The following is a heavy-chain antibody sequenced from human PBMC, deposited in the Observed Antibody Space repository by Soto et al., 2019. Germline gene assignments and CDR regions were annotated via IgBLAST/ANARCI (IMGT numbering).Heavy chain of an antibody. CDR2: ISYDGGNK. Sequence: PGGSLRLSCAASGFIFSNFGMHWVRQAPGKGLEWVAIISYDGGNKYSAASVKGRFTISRDNSKNTLYLQMNSLRAEDTAVYYCAKSHRSDLGPDYWGQGTLVTVSS. V-gene: IGHV3-30*18. CDR3: AKSHRSDLGPDY. CDR1: GFIFSNFG. D-gene: IGHD3-16*01. J-gene: IGHJ4*02.